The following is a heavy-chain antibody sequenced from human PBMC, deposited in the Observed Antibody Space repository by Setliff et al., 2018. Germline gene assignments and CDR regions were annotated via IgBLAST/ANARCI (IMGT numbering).Heavy chain of an antibody. CDR3: VPHPNAYNDF. CDR2: INPNTGNP. V-gene: IGHV7-4-1*02. Sequence: GASVKVSCKASGYTFTSYAMNWVRQAPGQGLEWMGWINPNTGNPTYAQGFTGRFVFSLDTSVSTAYLQISSLKAEDTAIYYCVPHPNAYNDFWGQGTLVTVSS. J-gene: IGHJ4*02. CDR1: GYTFTSYA. D-gene: IGHD1-1*01.